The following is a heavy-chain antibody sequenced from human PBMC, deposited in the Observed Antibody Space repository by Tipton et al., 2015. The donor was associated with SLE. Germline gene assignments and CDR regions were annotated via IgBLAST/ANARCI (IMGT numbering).Heavy chain of an antibody. Sequence: TLSLTCTVSGGSISNYYWGWVRQPAGKGLGWIGRIYTGGNTKYNPSLESRVTLSVDTSKDQFSLKLSSVTAADTAVYYCARGGGSSSPWGYYYYMDVWGKGTTVTVSS. V-gene: IGHV4-4*07. CDR2: IYTGGNT. J-gene: IGHJ6*03. D-gene: IGHD6-13*01. CDR1: GGSISNYY. CDR3: ARGGGSSSPWGYYYYMDV.